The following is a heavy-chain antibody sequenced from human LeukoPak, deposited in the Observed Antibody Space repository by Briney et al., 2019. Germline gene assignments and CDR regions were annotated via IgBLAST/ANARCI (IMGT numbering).Heavy chain of an antibody. V-gene: IGHV3-33*08. CDR1: GFTFNTYG. Sequence: GRSLRLSCAASGFTFNTYGMHWVRQAPGKGLEWVAVIWYDGSNKYYADSVKGRFTISRDNSKNTLYLQMNSLRAEGTAVYYCARDGSGWYRHYYYGMDVWGQGTTVTVSS. CDR2: IWYDGSNK. CDR3: ARDGSGWYRHYYYGMDV. J-gene: IGHJ6*02. D-gene: IGHD6-19*01.